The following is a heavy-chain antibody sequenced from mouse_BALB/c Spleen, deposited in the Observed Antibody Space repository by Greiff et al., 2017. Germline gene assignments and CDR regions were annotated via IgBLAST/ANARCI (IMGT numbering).Heavy chain of an antibody. CDR2: ISSGGST. J-gene: IGHJ4*01. V-gene: IGHV5-6-5*01. Sequence: EVKLEESGGGLVKPGGSLKLSCAASGFTFSSYAMSWVRQTPEKRLEWVASISSGGSTYYPDSVKGRFTISRDNARNILYLQMSSLRSEDTAMYYCAREDGYDYAMDYWGQGTSVTVSS. CDR3: AREDGYDYAMDY. D-gene: IGHD2-2*01. CDR1: GFTFSSYA.